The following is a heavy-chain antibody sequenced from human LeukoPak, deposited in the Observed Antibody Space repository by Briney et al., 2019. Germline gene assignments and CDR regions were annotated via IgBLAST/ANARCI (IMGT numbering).Heavy chain of an antibody. Sequence: SVKVSCKASGFTFTSSAVQWVRQARGQRLEWIGWIVVGSGNTNYAQKFQERVTITRDMSTSTAYMELSSLRSEDTAVYYCAADTLRFYDFWSGYSYYYYMDVWGKGTTVTVSS. CDR1: GFTFTSSA. CDR2: IVVGSGNT. J-gene: IGHJ6*03. D-gene: IGHD3-3*01. CDR3: AADTLRFYDFWSGYSYYYYMDV. V-gene: IGHV1-58*01.